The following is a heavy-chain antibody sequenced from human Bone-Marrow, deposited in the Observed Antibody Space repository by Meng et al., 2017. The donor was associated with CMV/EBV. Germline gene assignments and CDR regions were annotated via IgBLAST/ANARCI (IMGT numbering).Heavy chain of an antibody. D-gene: IGHD3-10*01. J-gene: IGHJ4*02. V-gene: IGHV1-18*01. CDR1: GGTFSSYA. CDR2: ISAYNGNT. Sequence: ASVKVSRKASGGTFSSYAISWVRQAPGQGLEWMGWISAYNGNTNYAQKLQGRVTMTTDTSTSTAYMELRSLRSDDTAVYYCAGDQPRFGELFYYWGQGALVTVSS. CDR3: AGDQPRFGELFYY.